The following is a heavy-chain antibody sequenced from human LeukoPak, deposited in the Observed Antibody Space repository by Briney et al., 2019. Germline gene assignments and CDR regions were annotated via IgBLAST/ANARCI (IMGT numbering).Heavy chain of an antibody. CDR1: GYTLTELS. V-gene: IGHV1-24*01. J-gene: IGHJ4*02. Sequence: ASVKVSCKVSGYTLTELSMHWVRQAPGKGLEWMGGFDPEDGETIYAQKFQGRVTMTKDTSTDTAYMELSSLRSEDTAVYYCATGDPLQVIRPRTLDYWGQGTLVTVSS. D-gene: IGHD3-16*02. CDR2: FDPEDGET. CDR3: ATGDPLQVIRPRTLDY.